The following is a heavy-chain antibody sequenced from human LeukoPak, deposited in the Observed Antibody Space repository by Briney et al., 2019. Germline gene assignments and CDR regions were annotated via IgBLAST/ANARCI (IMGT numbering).Heavy chain of an antibody. CDR1: GYTFTSYD. V-gene: IGHV1-8*01. J-gene: IGHJ4*02. CDR3: ARVPTHPMIAATGTGGGDY. Sequence: EASVKVSCKASGYTFTSYDINWVRQATGQGLEWMGWMSPNSGNTGFAQEFQGRVTMSRDTSIGTAYMQLSSLKSEDTAVYYCARVPTHPMIAATGTGGGDYWGQGTLVTVSS. CDR2: MSPNSGNT. D-gene: IGHD6-13*01.